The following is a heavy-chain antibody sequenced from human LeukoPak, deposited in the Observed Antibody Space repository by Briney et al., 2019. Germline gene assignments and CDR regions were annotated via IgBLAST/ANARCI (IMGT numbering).Heavy chain of an antibody. D-gene: IGHD4-17*01. Sequence: SETLSLTCAVYGGSFSDYYWIRIRQPPGMGLEWIGEINHSGSTNYNPSLNSRVTISVDTSKNQFSLKLSSVTAADTAVYYCASLLTTVTTGWFDPWGQGTLVTVSS. CDR1: GGSFSDYY. J-gene: IGHJ5*02. CDR2: INHSGST. CDR3: ASLLTTVTTGWFDP. V-gene: IGHV4-34*01.